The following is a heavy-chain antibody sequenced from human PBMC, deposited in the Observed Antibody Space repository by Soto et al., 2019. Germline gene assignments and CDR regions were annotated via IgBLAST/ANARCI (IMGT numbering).Heavy chain of an antibody. V-gene: IGHV4-59*01. D-gene: IGHD4-17*01. CDR1: GSSISPFY. CDR3: TRVGGYSGDYPNFDY. Sequence: SETLSLTCTVSGSSISPFYWSWIRQPPGKGLEWIGYIYYTGSTKYNPSLKSRVTLSLGTSRNQLSLRLSSVTAADTAMYYCTRVGGYSGDYPNFDYWGPGTLVTVS. CDR2: IYYTGST. J-gene: IGHJ4*02.